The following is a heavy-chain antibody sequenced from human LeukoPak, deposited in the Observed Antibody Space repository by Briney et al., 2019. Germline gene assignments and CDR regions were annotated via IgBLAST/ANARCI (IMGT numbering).Heavy chain of an antibody. CDR2: ISTYNGDT. D-gene: IGHD6-19*01. J-gene: IGHJ4*02. CDR3: ARGHIAVTGTGLDY. CDR1: GYTFTSYG. V-gene: IGHV1-18*01. Sequence: ASVKVSCKASGYTFTSYGISWVRPAPGQGLEWMGWISTYNGDTNYAQKLQGRITMTTDTSTSTAYMELRSLRSDDTAVYYCARGHIAVTGTGLDYWGQGTLVTVSS.